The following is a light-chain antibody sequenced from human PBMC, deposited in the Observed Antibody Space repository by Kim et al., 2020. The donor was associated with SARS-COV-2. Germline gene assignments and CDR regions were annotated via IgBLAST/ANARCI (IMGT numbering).Light chain of an antibody. CDR2: AAS. V-gene: IGKV1-17*03. CDR1: QDISNY. Sequence: ASVGDRVTITCRASQDISNYLAWFQQKPGEAPKRLIYAASSLQSGVPSRFSGSGSGTDFTLTISSLQPEDFATYYCLQHSSYPWTFGQGTKVDIK. CDR3: LQHSSYPWT. J-gene: IGKJ1*01.